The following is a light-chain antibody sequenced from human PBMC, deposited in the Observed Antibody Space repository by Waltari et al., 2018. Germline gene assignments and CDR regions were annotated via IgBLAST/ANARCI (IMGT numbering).Light chain of an antibody. CDR2: DAS. CDR3: QQRSRMYT. J-gene: IGKJ2*01. Sequence: EIVLTQSPAPLSLSPGERATLSCRASQSVSSYLAWYQQKPGQAPRLLIYDASNRATGIPARFSGSGSGTDFTLTISSLEPEDFAVYYCQQRSRMYTFGQGTKLEIK. V-gene: IGKV3-11*01. CDR1: QSVSSY.